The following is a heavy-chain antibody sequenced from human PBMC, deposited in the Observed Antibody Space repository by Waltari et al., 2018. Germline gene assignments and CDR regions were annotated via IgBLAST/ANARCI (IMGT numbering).Heavy chain of an antibody. CDR2: IYHSGST. CDR1: GYSISSGYY. J-gene: IGHJ4*02. Sequence: QVQLQASGPGLVKPSETLSLTCAVPGYSISSGYYWGRIRQPPGKGLEWIGSIYHSGSTYYNPSLKSRVTISVDTSKNQFSLKLSSVTAADTAVYYCAREGFWDSYYFDYWGQGTLVTVSS. V-gene: IGHV4-38-2*02. CDR3: AREGFWDSYYFDY. D-gene: IGHD1-26*01.